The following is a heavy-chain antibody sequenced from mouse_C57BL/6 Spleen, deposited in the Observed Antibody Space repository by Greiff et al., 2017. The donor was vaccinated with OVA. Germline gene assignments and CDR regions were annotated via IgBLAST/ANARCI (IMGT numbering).Heavy chain of an antibody. D-gene: IGHD2-4*01. V-gene: IGHV5-16*01. CDR3: ARERGLYYDYDAGFAY. J-gene: IGHJ3*01. Sequence: EVMLVESEGGLVQPGSSMKLSCTASGFTFSDYYMAWVRQVPEKGLEWVANINYDGSSTYYLDSLKSRFIISRDNAKNILYLQMSSLKSEDTATYYCARERGLYYDYDAGFAYWGQGTLVTVSA. CDR1: GFTFSDYY. CDR2: INYDGSST.